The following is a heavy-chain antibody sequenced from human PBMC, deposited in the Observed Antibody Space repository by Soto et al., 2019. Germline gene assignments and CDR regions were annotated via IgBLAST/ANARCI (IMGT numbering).Heavy chain of an antibody. CDR1: GGTFSSYA. CDR2: IIPIFGIQ. D-gene: IGHD3-10*01. Sequence: ASVKVSCKASGGTFSSYAMNWVRQAPGQGLEWMGGIIPIFGIQNYAQKFQGRVTITADTSTSTAYMELSSLRSEDTAVYYCAREPLWFGELLENYYYYYGMDVWGQGTTVTVSS. CDR3: AREPLWFGELLENYYYYYGMDV. V-gene: IGHV1-69*10. J-gene: IGHJ6*02.